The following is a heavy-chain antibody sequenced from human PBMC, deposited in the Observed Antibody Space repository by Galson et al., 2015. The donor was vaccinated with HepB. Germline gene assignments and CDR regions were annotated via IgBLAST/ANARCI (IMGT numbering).Heavy chain of an antibody. CDR2: ISGSGGST. V-gene: IGHV3-23*01. CDR3: ARKGVGGNPFDY. J-gene: IGHJ4*02. D-gene: IGHD3-16*01. Sequence: SLRLSCAASGFTFSSYAMSWVRQAPGKGLEWVSAISGSGGSTYYADSVKGRFTISRDNSKNTLYLQMNSLRAEDTAVYYCARKGVGGNPFDYWGQGTLVTVSS. CDR1: GFTFSSYA.